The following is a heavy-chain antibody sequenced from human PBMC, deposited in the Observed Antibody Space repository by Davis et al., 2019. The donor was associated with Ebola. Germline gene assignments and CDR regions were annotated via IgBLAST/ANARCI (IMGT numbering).Heavy chain of an antibody. Sequence: SETLSLTCTVSGGSISSYYWSWIRQPPGKGLEWIGYIYYSGSTNYNPSLKSRVTISVDTSKNQFSLKLSSETAADTAVYYCAREARQYYYYGMDVWGQGTTVTVSS. CDR3: AREARQYYYYGMDV. J-gene: IGHJ6*02. D-gene: IGHD6-6*01. CDR2: IYYSGST. CDR1: GGSISSYY. V-gene: IGHV4-59*01.